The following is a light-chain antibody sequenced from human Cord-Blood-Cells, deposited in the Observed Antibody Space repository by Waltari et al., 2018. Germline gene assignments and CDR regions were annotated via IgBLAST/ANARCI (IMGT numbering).Light chain of an antibody. Sequence: QSALTQPASVSGSPGQPITLSCTGTSSDVGSYNLSSWYQQHPGKAPKLMIYEGSKRPSGVSNRFSGSKSGNTASLTISGLQAEDEADYYCCSYAGSSTWVFGGGTKLTVL. CDR1: SSDVGSYNL. CDR3: CSYAGSSTWV. J-gene: IGLJ3*02. CDR2: EGS. V-gene: IGLV2-23*01.